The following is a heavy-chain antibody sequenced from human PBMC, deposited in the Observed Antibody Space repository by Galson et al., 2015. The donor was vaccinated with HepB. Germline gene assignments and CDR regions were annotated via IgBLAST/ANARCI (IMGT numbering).Heavy chain of an antibody. CDR3: ARDGTYYYGSGSYYNQLDY. V-gene: IGHV7-4-1*02. J-gene: IGHJ4*02. D-gene: IGHD3-10*01. Sequence: SVKVSCRASGYTFTSYAMNWVRQAPGQGLEWMGWINTNTGNPTYAQGFTGRFVFSLDTSVSTAYLQISSLKAEDTAVYYCARDGTYYYGSGSYYNQLDYWGQGTLVTVSS. CDR1: GYTFTSYA. CDR2: INTNTGNP.